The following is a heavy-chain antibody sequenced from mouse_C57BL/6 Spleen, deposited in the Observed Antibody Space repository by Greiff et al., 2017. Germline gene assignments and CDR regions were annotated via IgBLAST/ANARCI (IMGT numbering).Heavy chain of an antibody. CDR2: IDPSDSYT. CDR1: GYTFTSYW. V-gene: IGHV1-69*01. D-gene: IGHD1-1*01. Sequence: QVQLQQPGAELVMPGASVKLSCKASGYTFTSYWMHWVKQRPGQGLEWIGEIDPSDSYTNYNQKFKGKSTLTVEKSSSTAYMQLSSLTSEDSAVYYCARYYGRSYFDYWGQGTTLIVSS. J-gene: IGHJ2*01. CDR3: ARYYGRSYFDY.